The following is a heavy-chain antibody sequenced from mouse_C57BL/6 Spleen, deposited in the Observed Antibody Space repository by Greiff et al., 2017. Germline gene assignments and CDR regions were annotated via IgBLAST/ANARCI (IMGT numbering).Heavy chain of an antibody. V-gene: IGHV1-82*01. Sequence: VKLMESGPELVKPGASVKISCKASGYAFSSSWMNWVKQRPGKGLEWIGRIYPGDGDTNYNGKFKGKATLTADKSSSTAYMQLSSLTSEDSAVYFCARWAGTEDYFDYWGQGTTLTVSS. CDR3: ARWAGTEDYFDY. D-gene: IGHD4-1*01. J-gene: IGHJ2*01. CDR1: GYAFSSSW. CDR2: IYPGDGDT.